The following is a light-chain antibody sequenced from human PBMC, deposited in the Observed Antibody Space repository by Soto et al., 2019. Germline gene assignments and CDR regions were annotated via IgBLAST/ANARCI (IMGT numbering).Light chain of an antibody. CDR1: GSDVGAYNV. CDR2: EVN. CDR3: GSDAGTVAYV. V-gene: IGLV2-23*02. Sequence: QSALTQPASVSGSPGQSITISCAGTGSDVGAYNVVSWYQQHPGKAPKLINCEVNTRPLGISNRFSGSKSGDTASLTISGLQDEDEADYCCGSDAGTVAYVFGNGTKLTVL. J-gene: IGLJ1*01.